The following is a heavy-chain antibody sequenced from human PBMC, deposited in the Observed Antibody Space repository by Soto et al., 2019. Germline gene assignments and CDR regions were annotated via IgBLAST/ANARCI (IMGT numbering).Heavy chain of an antibody. CDR3: ARGRSRGWPLDY. D-gene: IGHD6-19*01. J-gene: IGHJ4*02. Sequence: SVKVSCKASGYTFSSYAISWVRQAPGQGLEWMGGIIPIFGTANYAQKFQGRVTITADESTSTAYMELSSLRSEDTAVYYCARGRSRGWPLDYWGQGTLVTVSS. CDR2: IIPIFGTA. CDR1: GYTFSSYA. V-gene: IGHV1-69*13.